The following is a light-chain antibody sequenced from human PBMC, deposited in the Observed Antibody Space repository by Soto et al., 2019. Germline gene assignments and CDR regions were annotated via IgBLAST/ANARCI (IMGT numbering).Light chain of an antibody. CDR1: SSDIGGYSY. CDR3: SSYTTRSTYV. Sequence: QSVLAQPASVYGSPGQSITVSCTGTSSDIGGYSYVSWYQQRPGKAPKLILYDVSDRPSGLSSRFSGSKSGNTASLTISGLQAEDEADYYCSSYTTRSTYVFGTGTKVTVL. V-gene: IGLV2-14*01. CDR2: DVS. J-gene: IGLJ1*01.